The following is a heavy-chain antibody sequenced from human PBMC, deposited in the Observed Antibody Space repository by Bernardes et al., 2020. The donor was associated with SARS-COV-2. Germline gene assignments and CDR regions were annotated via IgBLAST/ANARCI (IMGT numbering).Heavy chain of an antibody. CDR1: GFTVSRNY. D-gene: IGHD5-12*01. CDR2: IYSDGGT. J-gene: IGHJ4*02. CDR3: ARLTRHGYNPGYFDS. Sequence: GGSLRLSCAASGFTVSRNYLSWVRQAPGKGLEWVSVIYSDGGTYYADSTKGRFTISRDNSKNMLYLQMNSLRAEDTAVYYCARLTRHGYNPGYFDSWGQGTLVTVSS. V-gene: IGHV3-53*01.